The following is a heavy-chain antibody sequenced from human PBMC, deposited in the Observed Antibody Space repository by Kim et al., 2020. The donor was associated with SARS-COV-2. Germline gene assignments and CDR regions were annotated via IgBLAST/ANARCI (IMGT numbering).Heavy chain of an antibody. CDR3: ARGGETYGDYAKIGY. J-gene: IGHJ4*02. V-gene: IGHV4-39*07. D-gene: IGHD4-17*01. CDR2: IYYSGST. CDR1: GGSISSSSYY. Sequence: SETLSLTCTVSGGSISSSSYYWGWIRQPPGKGLEWIGSIYYSGSTYYNPSLKSRVTISVDTSKNQFSLKLSSVTAADTAVYYCARGGETYGDYAKIGYWGQGTLVTVSS.